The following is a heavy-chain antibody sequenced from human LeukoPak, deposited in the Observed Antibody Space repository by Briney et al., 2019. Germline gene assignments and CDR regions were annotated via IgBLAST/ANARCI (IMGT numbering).Heavy chain of an antibody. CDR1: GFTFSSYS. V-gene: IGHV3-21*01. J-gene: IGHJ4*02. CDR3: AGFYSYGNFDY. Sequence: GGSLRLSCAASGFTFSSYSMNWVRQAPGKGLEWVSSISSSSSYIYYADPVKGRFTISRDNAKNSLYLQMNSLRAEDTAVYYCAGFYSYGNFDYWGQGTLVTVSS. D-gene: IGHD5-18*01. CDR2: ISSSSSYI.